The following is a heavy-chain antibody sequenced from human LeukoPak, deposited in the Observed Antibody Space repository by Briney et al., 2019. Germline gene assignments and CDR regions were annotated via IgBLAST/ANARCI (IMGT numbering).Heavy chain of an antibody. CDR3: ARNTAGGSPRYYFAQ. Sequence: ASVKVSCKASGGTFSSYAISWVRQAPGQGPEWMGMIIPIFERIDVAQKFQGRVAITADESTDTAYMELSSLRSDDTAVYFCARNTAGGSPRYYFAQWGQGTLVTVSS. J-gene: IGHJ4*02. V-gene: IGHV1-69*13. CDR2: IIPIFERI. D-gene: IGHD1-14*01. CDR1: GGTFSSYA.